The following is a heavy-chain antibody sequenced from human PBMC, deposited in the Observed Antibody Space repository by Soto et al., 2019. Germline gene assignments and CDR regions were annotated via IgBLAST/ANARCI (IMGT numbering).Heavy chain of an antibody. Sequence: QVQLVESGGGVVQPGRSLRLSCAASAFTFSSYSMHWVHQAPGKGLEWVAVISYDGGNKYYADSVKGRFTISRDNSKNTLSLQMNSLRPEDTAVYYCARSFETLVLIRAFWFDPWGQGTLVTVSS. CDR2: ISYDGGNK. CDR1: AFTFSSYS. CDR3: ARSFETLVLIRAFWFDP. J-gene: IGHJ5*02. V-gene: IGHV3-30-3*01. D-gene: IGHD3-22*01.